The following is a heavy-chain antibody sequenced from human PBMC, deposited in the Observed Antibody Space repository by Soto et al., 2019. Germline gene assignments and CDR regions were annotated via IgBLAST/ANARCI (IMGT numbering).Heavy chain of an antibody. CDR3: ATNGPRAAIGGGIIWFDS. CDR2: IRRDGST. Sequence: QPGGSLRLSCAASGLSVSSIFMRWVRQAPGKGLEYVSLIRRDGSTVYADTVTGRFTIARDTSKNTVFLQMNSLRPEDTAVYYCATNGPRAAIGGGIIWFDSWGQGTLVTVSS. D-gene: IGHD2-15*01. V-gene: IGHV3-66*01. CDR1: GLSVSSIF. J-gene: IGHJ5*01.